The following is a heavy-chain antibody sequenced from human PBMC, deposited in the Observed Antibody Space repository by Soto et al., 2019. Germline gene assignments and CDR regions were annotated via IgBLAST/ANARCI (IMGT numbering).Heavy chain of an antibody. CDR2: IVVISNTA. CDR3: ARAINRWEVNYGCDF. V-gene: IGHV1-69*06. CDR1: GSTFNNFA. D-gene: IGHD1-26*01. Sequence: QVVLLQSGAEVKEPGSSVRVSCQVSGSTFNNFAFSWVRQAPGHGPEWMGGIVVISNTAVYSQRFQDSVTITADTSTNTLYKELGSLTVEDTAIYDCARAINRWEVNYGCDFWVQGTLVTVSS. J-gene: IGHJ4*02.